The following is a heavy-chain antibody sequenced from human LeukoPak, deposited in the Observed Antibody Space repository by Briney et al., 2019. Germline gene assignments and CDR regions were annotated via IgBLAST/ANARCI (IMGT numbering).Heavy chain of an antibody. Sequence: PSETLSLTCTVSGYSISSGYYWGWVRQPPGKGLEWIGSIYHSGSTYYNPSLKSRVTISVDTSKNQFSLKLSSVTAADTAVYYCAGSSSWGWFDPWGQGTLVTVSS. J-gene: IGHJ5*02. D-gene: IGHD6-13*01. CDR3: AGSSSWGWFDP. CDR2: IYHSGST. V-gene: IGHV4-38-2*02. CDR1: GYSISSGYY.